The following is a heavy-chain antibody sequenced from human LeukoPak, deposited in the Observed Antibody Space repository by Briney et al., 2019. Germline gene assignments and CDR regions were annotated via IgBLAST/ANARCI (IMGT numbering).Heavy chain of an antibody. J-gene: IGHJ4*02. Sequence: GGSLRLSCAASGFTFSTYGIHWVCQAPGKGLEWVAVISNDGTIKYYADSVKGRFTVSRDNSKNTVYLQMNSLRAEDTAVHYCAREWSGYSFDYWGQGALVAVSS. CDR2: ISNDGTIK. CDR3: AREWSGYSFDY. CDR1: GFTFSTYG. D-gene: IGHD5-18*01. V-gene: IGHV3-30*03.